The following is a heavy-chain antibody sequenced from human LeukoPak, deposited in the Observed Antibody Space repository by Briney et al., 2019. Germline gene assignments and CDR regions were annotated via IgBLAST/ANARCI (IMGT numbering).Heavy chain of an antibody. D-gene: IGHD3-9*01. CDR2: INSDGSST. Sequence: GSLRLSCAASGFTLSCYWMHWVRPAPGKGLVWVSRINSDGSSTSYADSVKGRFTISRDNAKNTLYLQMNSLRAEDTAEYYCARRFDILTGAPGYWGQGTLVTVSS. V-gene: IGHV3-74*01. CDR1: GFTLSCYW. J-gene: IGHJ4*02. CDR3: ARRFDILTGAPGY.